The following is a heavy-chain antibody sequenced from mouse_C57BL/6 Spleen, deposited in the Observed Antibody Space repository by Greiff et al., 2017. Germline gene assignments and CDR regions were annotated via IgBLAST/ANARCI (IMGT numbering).Heavy chain of an antibody. CDR3: ASGGSSYVYFGV. CDR2: IDPSDSYT. CDR1: GYTFTSYW. V-gene: IGHV1-50*01. Sequence: VQLQQPGAELVKPGASVKLSCKASGYTFTSYWMQWVKQRPGQGLEWIGEIDPSDSYTNYNQKFKGKATLTVDTSSSTAYMQLSSLTSADSAVYYCASGGSSYVYFGVWGTGTTVTVSS. D-gene: IGHD1-1*01. J-gene: IGHJ1*03.